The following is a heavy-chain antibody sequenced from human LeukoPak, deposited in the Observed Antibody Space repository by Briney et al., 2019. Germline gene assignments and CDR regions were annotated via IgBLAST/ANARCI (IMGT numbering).Heavy chain of an antibody. CDR3: ARRTPFNGSGNYEYYFDY. V-gene: IGHV4-39*01. CDR1: GGSISISTYY. D-gene: IGHD3-10*01. J-gene: IGHJ4*02. CDR2: IYYSGST. Sequence: PSETLSLTCTVSGGSISISTYYWGWIRQPPGKGLERIGSIYYSGSTYYNPSLKSRVTISVDTSKNQFSLKLSSVTAADTAVYYCARRTPFNGSGNYEYYFDYWGQGTLVTVSS.